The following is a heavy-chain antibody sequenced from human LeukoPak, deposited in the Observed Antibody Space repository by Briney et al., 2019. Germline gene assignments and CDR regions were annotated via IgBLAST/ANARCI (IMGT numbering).Heavy chain of an antibody. D-gene: IGHD3-10*01. CDR3: ARGHVPGSTRHWDF. CDR2: IRGDENEI. V-gene: IGHV3-74*01. CDR1: GFTSSSHW. J-gene: IGHJ4*02. Sequence: GGSLRLSCEASGFTSSSHWMHWVRQVPGKGLVWVARIRGDENEIGYADSVKGRFTISRDNAKNTLYLQMNSLRVEDTAVYFCARGHVPGSTRHWDFWGQGTLVTVSS.